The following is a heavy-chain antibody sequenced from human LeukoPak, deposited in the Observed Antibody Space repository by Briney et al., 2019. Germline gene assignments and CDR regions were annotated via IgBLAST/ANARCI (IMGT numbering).Heavy chain of an antibody. CDR1: GGSISSYY. V-gene: IGHV4-4*07. CDR3: ARVSPAGKFDY. D-gene: IGHD2-2*01. CDR2: IYSSGST. Sequence: PSETLSLTCTVSGGSISSYYWSWIRQPAGKGLEWIGRIYSSGSTNYNPSLKSRVTMSVDTSKNQFSLKLTSVTAADTAVYYCARVSPAGKFDYWGQGTLVTVSS. J-gene: IGHJ4*02.